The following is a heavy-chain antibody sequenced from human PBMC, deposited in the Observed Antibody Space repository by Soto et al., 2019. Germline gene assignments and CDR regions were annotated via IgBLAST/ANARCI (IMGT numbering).Heavy chain of an antibody. Sequence: EVQLVESGGGLVQPGGSLRLACAASGFTVSRNYMSWVRQAPGKGLEWVSVIYSGGSTNYADSVKGRFTISRDNSKNTVYLQMNSLRAEDTAVYYCAREGVVAASDWGQGTLVTVSS. D-gene: IGHD2-15*01. V-gene: IGHV3-66*01. CDR1: GFTVSRNY. CDR3: AREGVVAASD. J-gene: IGHJ4*02. CDR2: IYSGGST.